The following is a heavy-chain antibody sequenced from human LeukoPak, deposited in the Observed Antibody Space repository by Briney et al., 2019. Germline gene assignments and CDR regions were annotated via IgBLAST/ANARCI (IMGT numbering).Heavy chain of an antibody. CDR2: IIPIFGTA. D-gene: IGHD4-17*01. V-gene: IGHV1-69*13. J-gene: IGHJ4*02. Sequence: ASVKVSCKASGGTFISYAISWVRQAPGQGLEWMGGIIPIFGTANYAQKFQGRVTITADESTSTAYMELSSLRSEDTAVYYCARGRRDYGDYSFDYWGQGTLVTVSS. CDR3: ARGRRDYGDYSFDY. CDR1: GGTFISYA.